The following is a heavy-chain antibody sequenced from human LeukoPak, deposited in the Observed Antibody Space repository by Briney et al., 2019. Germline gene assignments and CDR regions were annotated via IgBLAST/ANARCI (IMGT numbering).Heavy chain of an antibody. D-gene: IGHD3-22*01. CDR1: GYTFTSYD. V-gene: IGHV1-8*01. J-gene: IGHJ5*02. CDR2: MNPNSGNT. Sequence: ASVKVSCKASGYTFTSYDINWVRQAAGQGLEWMGWMNPNSGNTGYAQKFQGRVTMTRNTSISTPYMELSSLRSEDTAVYYCARGLDSSGYYWEFRFDPWGQGTLVTVSS. CDR3: ARGLDSSGYYWEFRFDP.